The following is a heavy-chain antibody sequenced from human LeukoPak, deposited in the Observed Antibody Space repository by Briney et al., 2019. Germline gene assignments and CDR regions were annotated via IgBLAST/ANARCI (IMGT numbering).Heavy chain of an antibody. CDR1: GYNFPRHW. D-gene: IGHD2-21*02. Sequence: GESLQISFATSGYNFPRHWIGWVRQMPGKGLEDVGVIFPDDSDTRYSPSSEGHVTISADTSTNTAYLQWRSLQASDTAMYFCASRVGVAGTFDAFDLWGQGTMVTVSS. J-gene: IGHJ3*01. V-gene: IGHV5-51*01. CDR3: ASRVGVAGTFDAFDL. CDR2: IFPDDSDT.